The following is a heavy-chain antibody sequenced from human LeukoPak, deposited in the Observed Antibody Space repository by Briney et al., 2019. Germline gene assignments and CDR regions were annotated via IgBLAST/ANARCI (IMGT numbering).Heavy chain of an antibody. CDR3: AREGIYIVATIEAYYFGY. CDR2: IWYDGSNK. J-gene: IGHJ4*02. D-gene: IGHD5-12*01. CDR1: GFTFSSYG. V-gene: IGHV3-33*01. Sequence: GGSLRLSCAASGFTFSSYGMHWVRQAPGKGLEWVAVIWYDGSNKYYADSVKGRFTISRDNSKNTLYLQMNSLRAEDTAVYYCAREGIYIVATIEAYYFGYWGQGTLVTVSS.